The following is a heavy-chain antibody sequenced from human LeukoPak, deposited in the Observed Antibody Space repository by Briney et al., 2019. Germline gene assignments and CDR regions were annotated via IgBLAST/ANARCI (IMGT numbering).Heavy chain of an antibody. CDR2: TYYRSSWYN. Sequence: PLQTLSLTCAISGDSVSSNSAAWNWIRQSPSRGLEWLGRTYYRSSWYNDYTLSLRGRITVDPDTSKNQFSLQLNSVSPEDTAVYYCARQGRSGASYSGLDSWGQGTLVTVSS. CDR3: ARQGRSGASYSGLDS. D-gene: IGHD1-26*01. V-gene: IGHV6-1*01. CDR1: GDSVSSNSAA. J-gene: IGHJ4*02.